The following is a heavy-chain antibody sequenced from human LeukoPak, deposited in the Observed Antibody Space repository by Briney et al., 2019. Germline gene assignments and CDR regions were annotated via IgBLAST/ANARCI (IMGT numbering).Heavy chain of an antibody. CDR1: GYTLTELS. D-gene: IGHD2-15*01. J-gene: IGHJ5*02. V-gene: IGHV1-24*01. CDR2: FDPEDGET. Sequence: ASVKVSCKVSGYTLTELSMHWVRQAPGKGLEWMGGFDPEDGETIYAQKFQGRVTMTEDTSTDTAYMELSSLRSEDTAVYYCATDRPYCSGGGCYTTSSNWFDPWGQGTLVTVSS. CDR3: ATDRPYCSGGGCYTTSSNWFDP.